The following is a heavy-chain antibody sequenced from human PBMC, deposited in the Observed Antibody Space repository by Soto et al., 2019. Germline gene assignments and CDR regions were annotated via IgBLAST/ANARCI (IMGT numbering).Heavy chain of an antibody. CDR3: ARDYYDSSGYSPDAFDI. J-gene: IGHJ3*02. V-gene: IGHV1-46*01. CDR2: INPSGGST. CDR1: GYTFTSYY. Sequence: ASVKVSCKASGYTFTSYYMHCVRQAPGQGLEWMGIINPSGGSTSYAQKFQGRVTMTRDTSTSTVYMELSSLRSEDTAVYYCARDYYDSSGYSPDAFDIWGQGTMVTVSS. D-gene: IGHD3-22*01.